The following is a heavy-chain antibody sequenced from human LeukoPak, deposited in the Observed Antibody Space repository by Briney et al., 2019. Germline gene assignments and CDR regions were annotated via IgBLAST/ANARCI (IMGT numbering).Heavy chain of an antibody. CDR2: IKQDGSEK. CDR1: GFTFSSYW. J-gene: IGHJ5*02. V-gene: IGHV3-7*03. Sequence: GGSLRLSCAASGFTFSSYWMSWVRQAPGKGLEWVANIKQDGSEKYYVDSVKGRFTISRDNAKNSLYLQMNSLRAEDTAVYYCVRERYSNDYEAWGQGTLVTVSS. D-gene: IGHD6-25*01. CDR3: VRERYSNDYEA.